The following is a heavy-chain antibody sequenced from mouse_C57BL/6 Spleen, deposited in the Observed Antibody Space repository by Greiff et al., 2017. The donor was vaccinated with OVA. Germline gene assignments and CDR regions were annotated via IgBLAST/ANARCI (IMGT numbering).Heavy chain of an antibody. J-gene: IGHJ1*03. CDR2: IDPSDSYT. CDR1: ATTFPTSW. V-gene: IGHV1-69*01. D-gene: IGHD4-1*01. CDR3: ARNNWDGYFDV. Sequence: VQLQQSGAELLLPGPSLNLSAKPSATTFPTSWWPGVKQRPGQGLEWIGEIDPSDSYTNYNQKFKGKSTLTVDKSSSTAYMQLSSLTSEDSAVYYCARNNWDGYFDVWGTGTTVTVSS.